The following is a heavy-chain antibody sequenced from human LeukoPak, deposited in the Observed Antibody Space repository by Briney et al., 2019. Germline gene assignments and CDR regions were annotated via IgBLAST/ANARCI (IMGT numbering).Heavy chain of an antibody. J-gene: IGHJ4*02. CDR1: GFTFSSYA. Sequence: GGSLRLSCAASGFTFSSYAMSWVRQAPGKGLEWVSYISSSGSTIYYADSVKGRFTISRDNAKNSLYLQMNSLRAEDTAVYYCARDRSVVVVAATHPGDYWGQGTLVTVSS. D-gene: IGHD2-15*01. V-gene: IGHV3-48*04. CDR3: ARDRSVVVVAATHPGDY. CDR2: ISSSGSTI.